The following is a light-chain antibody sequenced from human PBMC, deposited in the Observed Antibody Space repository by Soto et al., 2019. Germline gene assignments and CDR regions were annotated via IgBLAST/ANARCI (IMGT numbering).Light chain of an antibody. CDR1: SSNIGAGYD. V-gene: IGLV1-40*01. CDR3: QSYDSSLSGVV. Sequence: QLVLTQPASVSGAPGQRVTISCTGSSSNIGAGYDVHWYQQLPGTAPKLLIYGNSNRPSGVPDRFSGSKSGTSASLAITGLQAEDEADYYCQSYDSSLSGVVFGGGTKVTVL. J-gene: IGLJ2*01. CDR2: GNS.